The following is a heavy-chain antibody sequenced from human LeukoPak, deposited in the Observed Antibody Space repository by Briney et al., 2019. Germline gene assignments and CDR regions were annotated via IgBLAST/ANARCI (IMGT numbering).Heavy chain of an antibody. CDR3: ARQSGYAIYYYYMDV. CDR2: INPSGGST. D-gene: IGHD5-12*01. CDR1: GYTFTSYY. V-gene: IGHV1-46*01. Sequence: ASVKVSCKASGYTFTSYYMHWVRQAPGQGLEWMGIINPSGGSTSYAQKFQGRVTMTRDTSTSTVYMELSSLRSEDTAVYYCARQSGYAIYYYYMDVWGKGTTVTISS. J-gene: IGHJ6*03.